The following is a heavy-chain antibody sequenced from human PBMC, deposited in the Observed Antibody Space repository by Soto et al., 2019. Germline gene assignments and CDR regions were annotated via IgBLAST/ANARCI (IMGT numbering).Heavy chain of an antibody. Sequence: ASVKVSFKASGSTFTSYAIHWLRQAPGQRLEWMGWIHAGDGNTKYSQKFQGRVTITRDTSASTAYMELSSLRSEDTAVYYCAKVDRHDPFDVWGQGTMVTVSS. CDR1: GSTFTSYA. CDR3: AKVDRHDPFDV. J-gene: IGHJ3*01. D-gene: IGHD3-22*01. CDR2: IHAGDGNT. V-gene: IGHV1-3*01.